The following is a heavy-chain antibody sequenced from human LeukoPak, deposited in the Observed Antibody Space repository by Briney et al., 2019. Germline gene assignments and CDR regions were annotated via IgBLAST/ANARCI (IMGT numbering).Heavy chain of an antibody. CDR1: GFTFSSYS. Sequence: GGSLRLSCAASGFTFSSYSMNWVRQAPGKGLEWISYISSSSIYYADSVKGRFTVSRDNAKNSLYLQMNSLRDEDTAVYYCARAGQGGSGSYYGRYYYDYWGQGTLVAVSS. CDR2: ISSSSI. CDR3: ARAGQGGSGSYYGRYYYDY. J-gene: IGHJ4*02. D-gene: IGHD1-26*01. V-gene: IGHV3-48*02.